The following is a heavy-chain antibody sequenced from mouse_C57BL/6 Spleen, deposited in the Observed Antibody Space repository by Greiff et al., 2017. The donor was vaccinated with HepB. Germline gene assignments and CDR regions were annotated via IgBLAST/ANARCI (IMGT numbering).Heavy chain of an antibody. CDR3: ARWITTVVALDY. J-gene: IGHJ2*01. D-gene: IGHD1-1*01. CDR2: INPSNGGT. Sequence: QFQLQQPGTELVKPGASVKLSCKASGYTFTSYWMHWVKQRPGQGLEWIGNINPSNGGTNYNEKFKSKATLTVDKSSSTAYMQLSSLTSEDSAVYYCARWITTVVALDYWGQGTTLTVSS. CDR1: GYTFTSYW. V-gene: IGHV1-53*01.